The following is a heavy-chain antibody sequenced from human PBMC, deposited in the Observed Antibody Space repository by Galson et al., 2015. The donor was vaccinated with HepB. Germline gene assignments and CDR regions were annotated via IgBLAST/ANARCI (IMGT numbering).Heavy chain of an antibody. J-gene: IGHJ6*02. D-gene: IGHD2-2*01. V-gene: IGHV3-15*01. CDR2: ITEGGTT. CDR3: ATTARGYCGSSSCPYFYGMDV. Sequence: SLRLSCAASGFTFSNVWMSWVRQAPGKGLEWVGRITEGGTTDHAAPVKGRFTISRDDSKNMLYLHMNSLKIEDTAVYYCATTARGYCGSSSCPYFYGMDVWGQGTAVTVSS. CDR1: GFTFSNVW.